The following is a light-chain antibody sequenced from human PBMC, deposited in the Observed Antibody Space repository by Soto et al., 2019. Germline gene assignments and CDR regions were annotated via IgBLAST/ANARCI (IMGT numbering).Light chain of an antibody. V-gene: IGKV3-20*01. CDR2: DAS. CDR3: QQFSSYPLT. CDR1: QTVRSNY. J-gene: IGKJ4*01. Sequence: IGLSQSPGTLSLCPGNRATRHCRASQTVRSNYLAWYQQKPGQAPRLLIYDASSRATGIPDRFSGGGSGTDFTLTISRLEPEDFAVYYCQQFSSYPLTFGGGTKVDIK.